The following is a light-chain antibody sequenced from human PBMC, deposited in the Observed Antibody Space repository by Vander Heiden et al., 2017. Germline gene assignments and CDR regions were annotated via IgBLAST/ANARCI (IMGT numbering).Light chain of an antibody. V-gene: IGLV6-57*01. CDR3: QSYDSSNLNWV. CDR2: EDN. CDR1: SGSIASNY. J-gene: IGLJ3*02. Sequence: NFMLTQPHSVSESPGQTVTIYCTRSSGSIASNYVQWYQQRPGSSPTTVIYEDNQRPAGVPDRFSGSIDSTSNSASLTISGLKTEDEADYYCQSYDSSNLNWVFGGGTKLTVL.